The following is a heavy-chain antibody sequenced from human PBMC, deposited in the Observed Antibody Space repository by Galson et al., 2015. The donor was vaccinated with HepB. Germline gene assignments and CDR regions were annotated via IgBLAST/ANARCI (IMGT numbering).Heavy chain of an antibody. J-gene: IGHJ4*02. CDR3: AAGRDIPAGFDY. CDR1: ACSITDLS. D-gene: IGHD6-13*01. CDR2: FDPDDDET. V-gene: IGHV1-24*01. Sequence: SVKVSCKVSACSITDLSIHWVRQAPGKGLEWMGSFDPDDDETIQAQPFQGRVTLTEDTSTDTVYMGLSSLTSEDTAVFYCAAGRDIPAGFDYGGPGTLGTGTS.